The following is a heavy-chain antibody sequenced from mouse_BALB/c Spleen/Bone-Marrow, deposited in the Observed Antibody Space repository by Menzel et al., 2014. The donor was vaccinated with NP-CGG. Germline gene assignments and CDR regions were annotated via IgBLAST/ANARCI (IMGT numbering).Heavy chain of an antibody. CDR1: GFTFSNFG. V-gene: IGHV5-17*02. J-gene: IGHJ2*01. Sequence: DVHLVESGGGLVQPGGSRKLSCAASGFTFSNFGMHWFRRSPEKGLEWVAFVSTGSTIIYCADTVKGRFTISRDNPENTLFLQMTSLRSEDTAIYYCARSHFYGNYFDYWGQGTTLTVSS. D-gene: IGHD2-1*01. CDR3: ARSHFYGNYFDY. CDR2: VSTGSTII.